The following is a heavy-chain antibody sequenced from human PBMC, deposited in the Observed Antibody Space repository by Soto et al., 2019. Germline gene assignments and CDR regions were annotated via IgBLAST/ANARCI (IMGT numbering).Heavy chain of an antibody. CDR3: ARPRYKWLVFAY. Sequence: ASVKVSCKASGYTFTSYAMHWVRQAPGQRLEWMGWINAGNGNTKYSQKFQGRVTITRDTSASTAYMELSSLRSEDTAVYYCARPRYKWLVFAYWGQGTLVTVSS. D-gene: IGHD1-20*01. CDR1: GYTFTSYA. V-gene: IGHV1-3*01. CDR2: INAGNGNT. J-gene: IGHJ4*02.